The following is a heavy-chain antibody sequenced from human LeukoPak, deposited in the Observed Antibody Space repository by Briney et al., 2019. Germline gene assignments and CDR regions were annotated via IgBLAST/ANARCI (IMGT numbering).Heavy chain of an antibody. CDR1: GFTFSSYW. Sequence: SGGSLKLSCAASGFTFSSYWMSWVRQAPGKGLEWVANIKQDGNEKYYVDSVKGRLTISRDNAKNSLYLQMNSLRAEDTAVYYCARTGGSSGWYSPALLKYYFDYWGQGTLVTVSS. CDR2: IKQDGNEK. CDR3: ARTGGSSGWYSPALLKYYFDY. J-gene: IGHJ4*02. V-gene: IGHV3-7*01. D-gene: IGHD6-19*01.